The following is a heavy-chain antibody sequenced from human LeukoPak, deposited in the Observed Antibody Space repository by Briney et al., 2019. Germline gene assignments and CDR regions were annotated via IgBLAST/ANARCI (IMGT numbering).Heavy chain of an antibody. CDR2: FGKYGKTK. CDR3: AREKQSGGTPFDY. D-gene: IGHD1-26*01. Sequence: PGGSLRLSCAASGFTFRIYGMHWVRQAPGKGLEWVADFGKYGKTKFYADSLKGRVTVSRDNSKNTVYLQMNSLRDEDTAVYYCAREKQSGGTPFDYWGQGSLVTVSS. J-gene: IGHJ4*02. V-gene: IGHV3-33*01. CDR1: GFTFRIYG.